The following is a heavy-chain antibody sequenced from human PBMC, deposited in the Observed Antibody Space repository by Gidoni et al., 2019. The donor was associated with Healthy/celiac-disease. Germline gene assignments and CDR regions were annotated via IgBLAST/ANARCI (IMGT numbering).Heavy chain of an antibody. D-gene: IGHD3-10*01. Sequence: QVQLVESGGGVVQPGRSLRLSCAASGFTFSSYGMPWVRQAPGKGLGWVAVIWYDGSNKYYADSVKGRFTISRDNSKNTLYLQMNSLRAEDTAVYYCARDFRGVRGVMYYYYYGMDVWGQGTTVTVSS. V-gene: IGHV3-33*01. CDR1: GFTFSSYG. CDR2: IWYDGSNK. CDR3: ARDFRGVRGVMYYYYYGMDV. J-gene: IGHJ6*02.